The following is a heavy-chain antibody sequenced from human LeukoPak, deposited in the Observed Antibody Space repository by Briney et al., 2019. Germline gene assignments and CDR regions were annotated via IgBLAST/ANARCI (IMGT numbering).Heavy chain of an antibody. V-gene: IGHV3-21*01. Sequence: PGGSLRLSCAASGFTFSSYSMNWVRQVPGKGLEWVSSISSSSYIYYADSVKGRFTISRDNAKNSLYLQVNSLRAEDTAVYYCARDRRLSSIVVVTAAFDPWGQGTLVTVSS. CDR1: GFTFSSYS. D-gene: IGHD2-21*02. CDR2: ISSSSYI. J-gene: IGHJ5*02. CDR3: ARDRRLSSIVVVTAAFDP.